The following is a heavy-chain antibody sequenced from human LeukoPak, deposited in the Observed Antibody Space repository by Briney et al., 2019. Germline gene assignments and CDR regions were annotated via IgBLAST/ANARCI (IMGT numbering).Heavy chain of an antibody. CDR2: IYPGDSDT. Sequence: GESLKISCKGSGYSFSTYWIGWVRQMPGKGLEWMGIIYPGDSDTRYSPSFQGQVTISADKSISTAYLQWSSLKASDTAMYYCARHGYYGSGSYYTHYWYFDLWGRGTLVTVSS. CDR3: ARHGYYGSGSYYTHYWYFDL. D-gene: IGHD3-10*01. J-gene: IGHJ2*01. V-gene: IGHV5-51*01. CDR1: GYSFSTYW.